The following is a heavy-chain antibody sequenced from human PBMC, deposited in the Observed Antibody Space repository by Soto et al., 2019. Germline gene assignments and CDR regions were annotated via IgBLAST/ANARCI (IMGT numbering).Heavy chain of an antibody. V-gene: IGHV3-23*01. Sequence: EVHLLESGGGLAQPGGSLTLSCAGSGFAFHTYDMTWVRQAPGKGLEWVSMISNRGSPYYSGSVRGRFTISRDNSNSILYLQMNSLRADDTAIYFCAKHWGTPAPDDYWGQGTLVTVSS. J-gene: IGHJ4*02. CDR3: AKHWGTPAPDDY. CDR1: GFAFHTYD. CDR2: ISNRGSP. D-gene: IGHD6-13*01.